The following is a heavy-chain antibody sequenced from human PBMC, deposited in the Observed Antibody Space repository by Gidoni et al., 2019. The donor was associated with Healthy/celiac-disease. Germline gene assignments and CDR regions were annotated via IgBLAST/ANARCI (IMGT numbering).Heavy chain of an antibody. CDR2: ISWNSGSI. CDR3: AKDLRAEQWRLIFDY. CDR1: GFTFDDYA. J-gene: IGHJ4*02. V-gene: IGHV3-9*01. Sequence: EVQLVESGGGLVQPGRSLRLSCAASGFTFDDYAMHWVRQAPGKGLAWVSGISWNSGSIGYADSVKGRFTISRDNAKNSLYLQMNSLRAEDTALYYCAKDLRAEQWRLIFDYWGQGTLVTVSS. D-gene: IGHD6-19*01.